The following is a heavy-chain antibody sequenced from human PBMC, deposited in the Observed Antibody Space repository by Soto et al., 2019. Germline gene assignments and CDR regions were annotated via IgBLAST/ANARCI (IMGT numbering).Heavy chain of an antibody. J-gene: IGHJ6*02. CDR1: GYKFITYG. D-gene: IGHD2-21*01. V-gene: IGHV1-18*04. CDR3: ARGLWTNGLDV. Sequence: ASVKVSCKASGYKFITYGITWVRQAPGQGLEWMGGISTYSGNTDYAQSLQDRVTMTTDTSTSTVYMELGSLRSDDTAVYYCARGLWTNGLDVWGQGTAVTVSS. CDR2: ISTYSGNT.